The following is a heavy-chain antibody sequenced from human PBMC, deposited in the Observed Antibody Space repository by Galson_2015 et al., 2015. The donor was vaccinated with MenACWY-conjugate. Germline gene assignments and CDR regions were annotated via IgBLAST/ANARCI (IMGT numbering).Heavy chain of an antibody. D-gene: IGHD2-2*01. CDR1: GYTFTSYG. CDR3: ARVNRGYCGSTSCYLYYYYGMDV. J-gene: IGHJ6*02. Sequence: SVKVSCKASGYTFTSYGISWVRQAPGQGLEWMGWISAYNGNTNYAQKLQGRVTMTTDTSTSTAYMELRSLRSDDTAVYYCARVNRGYCGSTSCYLYYYYGMDVWGQGTTVTVSS. V-gene: IGHV1-18*01. CDR2: ISAYNGNT.